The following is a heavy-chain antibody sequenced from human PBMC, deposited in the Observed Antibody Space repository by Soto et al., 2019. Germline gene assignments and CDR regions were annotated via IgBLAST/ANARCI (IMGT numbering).Heavy chain of an antibody. Sequence: TSETLSLTCAVSGGSISSGGSSWSWIRQPPGKGLEWIGYIYHSGSTYYNPSPKSRVTISVDRPKNQFSLKLSSVTAADTAVYYCARAGDSSGPVALGYWGQGTLVTVYS. CDR3: ARAGDSSGPVALGY. D-gene: IGHD6-19*01. CDR2: IYHSGST. CDR1: GGSISSGGSS. V-gene: IGHV4-30-2*01. J-gene: IGHJ4*02.